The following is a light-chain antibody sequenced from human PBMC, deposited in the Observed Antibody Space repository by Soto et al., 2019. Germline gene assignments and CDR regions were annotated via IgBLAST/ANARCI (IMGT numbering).Light chain of an antibody. CDR1: SSDVGGYNY. CDR2: EGS. Sequence: QSALTQPASVSGSPGQSITISCTGTSSDVGGYNYVSWYQQHPGQAPKLMIYEGSDRPSGVSNRFSGSNSGNAASLTISGLQAEDEADYYCSAYTSSSTRVFGGGTKLTVL. CDR3: SAYTSSSTRV. V-gene: IGLV2-14*01. J-gene: IGLJ3*02.